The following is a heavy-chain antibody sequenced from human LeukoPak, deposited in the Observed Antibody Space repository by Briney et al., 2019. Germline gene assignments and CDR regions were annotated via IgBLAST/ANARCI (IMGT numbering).Heavy chain of an antibody. CDR3: AKLTPNDY. Sequence: SETLSLTCAVYGGSFSGYYWSWTRQPPGKGLEWIGEINHSGSTNYNPSLKSRVTISVDTSKNQFSLKLSSVTAADTAVYYCAKLTPNDYWGQGTLVTVSS. CDR2: INHSGST. J-gene: IGHJ4*02. V-gene: IGHV4-34*01. CDR1: GGSFSGYY. D-gene: IGHD1-14*01.